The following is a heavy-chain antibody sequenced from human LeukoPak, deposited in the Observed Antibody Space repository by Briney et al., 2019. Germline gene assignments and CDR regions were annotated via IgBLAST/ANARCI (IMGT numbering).Heavy chain of an antibody. CDR3: AKDKYANGWYYFNN. Sequence: SGGSLRLSCAASGFTFSKNAMSWVRQAPGMGLEWVSGISGSGGDTYYADSVKGRFTISRDNSQNTLYLRMNTVRAADTAVYYCAKDKYANGWYYFNNWGQGILVTVSS. D-gene: IGHD6-19*01. CDR1: GFTFSKNA. V-gene: IGHV3-23*01. CDR2: ISGSGGDT. J-gene: IGHJ4*02.